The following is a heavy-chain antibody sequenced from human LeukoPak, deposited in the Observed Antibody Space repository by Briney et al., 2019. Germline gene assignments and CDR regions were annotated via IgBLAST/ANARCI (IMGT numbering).Heavy chain of an antibody. CDR3: ARDTGYSSGWYNY. D-gene: IGHD6-19*01. CDR2: IIPIFGIA. CDR1: GGTFSSYA. V-gene: IGHV1-69*04. J-gene: IGHJ4*02. Sequence: SVKVSCKASGGTFSSYAISWVRQAPGQGLEWMGRIIPIFGIANYSQKFQGRVTITADKSTSTAYMELSSLRSEDTAVYYCARDTGYSSGWYNYWGQGTLVTVSS.